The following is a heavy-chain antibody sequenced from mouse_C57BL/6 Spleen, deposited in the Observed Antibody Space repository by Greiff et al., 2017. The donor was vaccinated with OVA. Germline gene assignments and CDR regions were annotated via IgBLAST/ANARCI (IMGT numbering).Heavy chain of an antibody. J-gene: IGHJ2*01. Sequence: EVKLMESGEGLVKPGGSLKLSCAASGFTFSSYAMSWVRQTPEKRLEWVAYISSGGDYIYYADTVKGRFTISRDNARNTLYLQMSSLKSEDTAMYYCTREGIYDGYPGFDYWGQGTTLTVSS. CDR2: ISSGGDYI. V-gene: IGHV5-9-1*02. D-gene: IGHD2-3*01. CDR1: GFTFSSYA. CDR3: TREGIYDGYPGFDY.